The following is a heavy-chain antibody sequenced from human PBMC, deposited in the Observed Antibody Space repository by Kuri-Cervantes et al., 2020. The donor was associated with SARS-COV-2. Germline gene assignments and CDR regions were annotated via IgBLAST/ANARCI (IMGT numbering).Heavy chain of an antibody. CDR1: GFTFSNAW. V-gene: IGHV3-15*01. Sequence: ETLSLTCAASGFTFSNAWMSWVRQAPGKGLEWVGRIKSKTDGGTTDYAAPVKGRFTISRDDSKNTLYLQMNSLKTEDTAVYYCTTVDGDYVSLDYWGQGTLVTVSS. CDR2: IKSKTDGGTT. D-gene: IGHD4-17*01. CDR3: TTVDGDYVSLDY. J-gene: IGHJ4*02.